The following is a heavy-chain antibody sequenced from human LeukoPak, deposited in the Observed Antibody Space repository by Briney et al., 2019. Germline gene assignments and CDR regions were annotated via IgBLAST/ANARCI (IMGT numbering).Heavy chain of an antibody. CDR1: GGSISSSSYY. D-gene: IGHD6-19*01. CDR2: MYYSGST. Sequence: PSETLSLTCTVSGGSISSSSYYWGRIRQPPGKGLEWIGSMYYSGSTYYNPSLESRVTISVDTSRNQFSLKLSSVTAADTAVYYCARGRYSSGWHNFEYWGQGALVTVSS. CDR3: ARGRYSSGWHNFEY. V-gene: IGHV4-39*01. J-gene: IGHJ4*02.